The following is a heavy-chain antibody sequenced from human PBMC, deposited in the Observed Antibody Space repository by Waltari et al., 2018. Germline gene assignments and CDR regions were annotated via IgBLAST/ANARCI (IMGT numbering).Heavy chain of an antibody. J-gene: IGHJ5*02. CDR3: ARTSSRRITIFGVVTPRNWFDP. CDR2: MNPNSGNT. V-gene: IGHV1-8*01. Sequence: QVQLVQSGAEVKKPGASVKVSCKASGYTFTSYDIKWVRQPTGQGLEWMGWMNPNSGNTGYAQKFQGRVTMTRNTSISTAYMELSSLRSEDTAVYYCARTSSRRITIFGVVTPRNWFDPWGQGTLVTVSS. D-gene: IGHD3-3*01. CDR1: GYTFTSYD.